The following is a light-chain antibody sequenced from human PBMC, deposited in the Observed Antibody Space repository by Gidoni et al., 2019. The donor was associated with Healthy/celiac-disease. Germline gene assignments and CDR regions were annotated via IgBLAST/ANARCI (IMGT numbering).Light chain of an antibody. CDR3: QQYDNWPRT. CDR1: QSVRSN. CDR2: GAS. J-gene: IGKJ1*01. Sequence: EIVLTQSPATLSVSPGERATLARRASQSVRSNFAWYQQKPGQAPRLLIHGASTRATGIPARFSGSGSGTEFTLTISSLQSEDFAVYYCQQYDNWPRTFGQXTKVEIK. V-gene: IGKV3-15*01.